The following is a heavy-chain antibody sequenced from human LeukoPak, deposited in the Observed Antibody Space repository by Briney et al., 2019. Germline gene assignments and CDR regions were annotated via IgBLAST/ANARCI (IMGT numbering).Heavy chain of an antibody. V-gene: IGHV3-21*01. J-gene: IGHJ5*02. D-gene: IGHD4/OR15-4a*01. CDR2: ISSSNFV. CDR3: ARIPNSANFPNWFDP. CDR1: GFTFSSST. Sequence: GGSLRLSCAASGFTFSSSTMNWVRQAPGKGLEWVSSISSSNFVYYAGSVKGRFTISRDNAKNSLYLQMNSLRDDDTAVYYCARIPNSANFPNWFDPWGQGTLVTVSS.